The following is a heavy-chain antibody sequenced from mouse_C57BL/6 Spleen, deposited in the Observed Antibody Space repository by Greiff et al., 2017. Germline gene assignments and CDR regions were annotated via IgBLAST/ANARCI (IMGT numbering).Heavy chain of an antibody. CDR1: GYTFTSYW. Sequence: QVQLQQPGAELVQPGASVKVSCKASGYTFTSYWMHWVKQRPGQGLEWIGRIHPSDSDTNYNQKFKGKATLTVDKSSSTAYMQLSSLTSENSAVYYCARVITTVVAPLSYWGQGTLVTVSA. V-gene: IGHV1-74*01. J-gene: IGHJ3*01. D-gene: IGHD1-1*01. CDR3: ARVITTVVAPLSY. CDR2: IHPSDSDT.